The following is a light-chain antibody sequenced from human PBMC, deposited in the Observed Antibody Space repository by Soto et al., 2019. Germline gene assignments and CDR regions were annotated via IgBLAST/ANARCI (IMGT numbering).Light chain of an antibody. Sequence: EIVLTQSPGTLSLSPGERATLSCRASQSVSSSYLAWYQQKPGPAPRLLIYGASSRATGIPNSFSGSGSGTDFTLSISRLEPEDFAVYYCQHYGTSALFGPGTKVDIK. J-gene: IGKJ3*01. CDR1: QSVSSSY. V-gene: IGKV3-20*01. CDR3: QHYGTSAL. CDR2: GAS.